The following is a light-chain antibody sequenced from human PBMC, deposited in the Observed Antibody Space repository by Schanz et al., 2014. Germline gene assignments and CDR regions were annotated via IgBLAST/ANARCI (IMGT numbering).Light chain of an antibody. CDR3: CSYVSSTTPYV. V-gene: IGLV1-40*01. CDR2: GNS. Sequence: QSVLTQPPSVSGAPGQRVTISCTGSRSNIGAGYDVHWYQQLPGTAPKLLIYGNSNRPSGVPDRFSGSKSGTSASLAITGLQAEDEADYYCCSYVSSTTPYVFGFGTKLTVL. CDR1: RSNIGAGYD. J-gene: IGLJ1*01.